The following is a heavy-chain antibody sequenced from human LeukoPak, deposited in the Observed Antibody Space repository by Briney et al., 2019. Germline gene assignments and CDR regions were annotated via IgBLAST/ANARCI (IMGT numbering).Heavy chain of an antibody. CDR3: AREPSLYDSSGYYRF. V-gene: IGHV1-2*02. D-gene: IGHD3-22*01. Sequence: ASVKVSCKASGYTFTGYYMHWVRQAPGQGLEWMGWINPNSGGTNYAQKFQGRVTITRDTSISTAYMELSRLRSDDTAVYYCAREPSLYDSSGYYRFWGQGTLVTVSS. CDR2: INPNSGGT. J-gene: IGHJ4*02. CDR1: GYTFTGYY.